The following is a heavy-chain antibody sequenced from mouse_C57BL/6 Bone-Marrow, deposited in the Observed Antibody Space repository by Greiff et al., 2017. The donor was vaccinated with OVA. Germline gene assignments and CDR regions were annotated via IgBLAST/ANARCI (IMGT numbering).Heavy chain of an antibody. Sequence: DVQLQESGPGLVKPSQSLSLTCSVTGYSITSGYYWNWIRQFPGNKLEWMGYISYDGSNNYNPSLKNRISITRDTSKNQFFLKLNSVTTEDTATYYCARSLGGFAYWGQGTLVTVSA. CDR3: ARSLGGFAY. J-gene: IGHJ3*01. V-gene: IGHV3-6*01. CDR1: GYSITSGYY. D-gene: IGHD3-3*01. CDR2: ISYDGSN.